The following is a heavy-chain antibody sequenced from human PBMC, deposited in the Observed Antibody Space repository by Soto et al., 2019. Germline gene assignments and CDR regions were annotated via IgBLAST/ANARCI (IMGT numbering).Heavy chain of an antibody. CDR2: IYYDGSNK. Sequence: QVQLVESGGGVVHPGTSLRLSCAASKFTFSSYGMNWVRQAPGKGLEWVAIIYYDGSNKFYADSVKGRFTISRDNSKNTLYLQLNSLRAEDTAVYYCARDPALVGATTYFDYWGQGTLVTVSS. CDR3: ARDPALVGATTYFDY. CDR1: KFTFSSYG. J-gene: IGHJ4*02. V-gene: IGHV3-33*01. D-gene: IGHD1-26*01.